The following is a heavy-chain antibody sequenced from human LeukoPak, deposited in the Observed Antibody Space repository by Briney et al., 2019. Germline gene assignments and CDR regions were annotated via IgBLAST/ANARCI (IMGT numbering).Heavy chain of an antibody. V-gene: IGHV4-31*03. D-gene: IGHD5-24*01. Sequence: KSSETLSLTCTVSGVSISSGGYYWSWIRQHPGKGLEWIGYIYYSGSAYYNPSLKSRVTISVDTSKNQFSLKLSSVTAADMAVYYCARDRRDGYNLTPGDYWGQGTLVTVSS. CDR3: ARDRRDGYNLTPGDY. J-gene: IGHJ4*02. CDR1: GVSISSGGYY. CDR2: IYYSGSA.